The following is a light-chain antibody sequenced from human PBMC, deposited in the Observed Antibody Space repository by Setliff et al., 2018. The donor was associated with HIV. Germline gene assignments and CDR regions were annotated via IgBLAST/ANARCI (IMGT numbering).Light chain of an antibody. J-gene: IGLJ1*01. Sequence: QSVLAQPASVSGSPGQSITISCTGTSSDLGSYNLVSWYQQHPGKAPKLMIYEVTKRPSGVSNRFSGSKSGNTASLTISGLQVEDESDYYCCSYAGSYSYIFGTGTRSPS. CDR2: EVT. V-gene: IGLV2-23*02. CDR3: CSYAGSYSYI. CDR1: SSDLGSYNL.